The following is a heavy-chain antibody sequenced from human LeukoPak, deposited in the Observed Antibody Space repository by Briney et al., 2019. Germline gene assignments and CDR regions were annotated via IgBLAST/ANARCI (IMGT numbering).Heavy chain of an antibody. Sequence: GGSLRLSCAASGFTFSSYAMHWVRQAPGKGLEWVAVISYDGSNKYYADSVKGRFTISRDNSKNTLYLQMNSLRAEDTAVYYCAREYYYDSSANGFDYWGQGTLVTVSS. CDR3: AREYYYDSSANGFDY. CDR1: GFTFSSYA. J-gene: IGHJ4*02. CDR2: ISYDGSNK. D-gene: IGHD3-22*01. V-gene: IGHV3-30-3*01.